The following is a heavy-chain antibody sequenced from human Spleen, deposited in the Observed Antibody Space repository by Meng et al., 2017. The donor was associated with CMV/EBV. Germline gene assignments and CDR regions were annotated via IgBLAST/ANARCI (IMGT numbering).Heavy chain of an antibody. Sequence: GGSLRLSCAASGFTLSSYEMNWVRQAPGKGLEWVSYISSSGNTLYYADSVRGRFTISRDNAKNSLYLQMNSLRAEDTAVYYCAREGITGTAESIWGQGTMVTVSS. CDR1: GFTLSSYE. CDR3: AREGITGTAESI. D-gene: IGHD1-7*01. CDR2: ISSSGNTL. V-gene: IGHV3-48*03. J-gene: IGHJ3*02.